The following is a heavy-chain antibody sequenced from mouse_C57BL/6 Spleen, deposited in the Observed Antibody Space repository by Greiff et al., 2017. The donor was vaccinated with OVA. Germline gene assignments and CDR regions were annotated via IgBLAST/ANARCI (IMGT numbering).Heavy chain of an antibody. D-gene: IGHD3-2*02. CDR3: AGGGSTGDYYCDY. Sequence: VQLQQSGAELAKPGASVKLSCKASGYTFTSYWMHWVKQRPGQGLEWIGYINPSSGYTKYTQKFKDKATLTADKASSTAYMQLSSLTYEDSAVYYWAGGGSTGDYYCDYWGQGTTLTVSS. CDR2: INPSSGYT. J-gene: IGHJ2*01. V-gene: IGHV1-7*01. CDR1: GYTFTSYW.